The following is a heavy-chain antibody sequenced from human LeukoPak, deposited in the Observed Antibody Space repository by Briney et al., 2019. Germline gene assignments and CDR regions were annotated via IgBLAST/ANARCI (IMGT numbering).Heavy chain of an antibody. CDR2: ISGSGDST. V-gene: IGHV3-23*01. CDR1: GFIFDTHT. Sequence: GGSLRLSCTGSGFIFDTHTLTWVRQAPGKGLEWVASISGSGDSTNYGDSVKGRFTISRDNSKNTLYLQVNSLRAEDTAVYYCAKGGKWDVTPFDYWGQGTLVTVSS. J-gene: IGHJ4*02. D-gene: IGHD1-26*01. CDR3: AKGGKWDVTPFDY.